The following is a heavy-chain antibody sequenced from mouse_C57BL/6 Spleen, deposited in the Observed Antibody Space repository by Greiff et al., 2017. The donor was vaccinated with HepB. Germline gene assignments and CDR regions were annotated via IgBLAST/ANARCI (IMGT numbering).Heavy chain of an antibody. J-gene: IGHJ3*01. CDR2: IYPRSGNT. V-gene: IGHV1-81*01. Sequence: VQLQESGAELARPGASVKLSCKASGYTFTSYGISWVKQRTGQGLEWIGEIYPRSGNTYYNEKFKGKATRTADKSSSTAYMELRSLTSEDSAVYFCASERASGDLAWFAYWGQGTLVTVSA. CDR3: ASERASGDLAWFAY. CDR1: GYTFTSYG. D-gene: IGHD3-3*01.